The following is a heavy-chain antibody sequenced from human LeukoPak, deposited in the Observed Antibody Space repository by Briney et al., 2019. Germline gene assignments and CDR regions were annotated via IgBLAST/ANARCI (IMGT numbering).Heavy chain of an antibody. D-gene: IGHD5-12*01. V-gene: IGHV3-30*01. CDR3: TRVDNFGGYEFDV. Sequence: GGSLRLSCAASGFTSSTFAMHWVRQAPGKGLEWVAVISYDGRNKYYADSVKGRFTISRDNSKNTVYLQMNSLRPEDAAIYYCTRVDNFGGYEFDVWGQGTLVTVSS. J-gene: IGHJ4*02. CDR2: ISYDGRNK. CDR1: GFTSSTFA.